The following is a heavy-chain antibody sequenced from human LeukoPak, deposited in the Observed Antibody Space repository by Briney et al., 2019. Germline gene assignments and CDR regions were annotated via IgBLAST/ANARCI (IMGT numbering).Heavy chain of an antibody. Sequence: GGSLRLSCTVSGFTVSSNSMSWVRQAPGKGLEWVSFIYSDNTHYSDSVKGRFTISRDNAKNSLYLQMNSLRAEDTAVYYCARRGSSAGGYFDYWGQGTLVTVSS. J-gene: IGHJ4*02. V-gene: IGHV3-53*01. CDR1: GFTVSSNS. D-gene: IGHD4-23*01. CDR2: IYSDNT. CDR3: ARRGSSAGGYFDY.